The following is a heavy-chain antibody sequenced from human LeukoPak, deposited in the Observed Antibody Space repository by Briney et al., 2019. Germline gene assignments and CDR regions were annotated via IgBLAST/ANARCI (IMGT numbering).Heavy chain of an antibody. J-gene: IGHJ6*03. CDR3: AKALDYYMDV. CDR1: GFIFSSYG. V-gene: IGHV3-33*06. Sequence: GGSLRLSCAAPGFIFSSYGRHWVRQAPGKGLEWVAIIWYDGSNKYYADSVKGRFTISRDNSKNTLYLQMNSLRGQDTAVYCCAKALDYYMDVWGKGTTVTVSS. CDR2: IWYDGSNK.